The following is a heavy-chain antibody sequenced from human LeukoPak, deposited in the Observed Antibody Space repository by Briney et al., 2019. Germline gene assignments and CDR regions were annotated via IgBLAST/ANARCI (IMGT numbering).Heavy chain of an antibody. CDR3: ARDHIVVPRGFDP. J-gene: IGHJ5*02. D-gene: IGHD2-21*01. CDR1: GGSISSGSYY. Sequence: SETLSLTCTVSGGSISSGSYYWRWIRQPAGKGLEWIGRIYTSGGTNYNPSLKSRVTISVDTSKNQFSLKLSSVTAADTAVYYCARDHIVVPRGFDPWGQGTLVTVSS. V-gene: IGHV4-61*02. CDR2: IYTSGGT.